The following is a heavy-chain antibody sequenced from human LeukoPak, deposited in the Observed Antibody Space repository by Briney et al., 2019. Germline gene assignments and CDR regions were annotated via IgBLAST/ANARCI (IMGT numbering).Heavy chain of an antibody. Sequence: GRSLRLSCSASGFTLSNFAMYWVRQAPGKGLEWVAVISLDGVNKYYADSVKGRFTISRDNSKDTQYLQMNSLRTEDTGVYYCARRRDTGRGPCGMGVWGQGTTVAVSS. CDR3: ARRRDTGRGPCGMGV. J-gene: IGHJ6*02. CDR2: ISLDGVNK. D-gene: IGHD1-26*01. CDR1: GFTLSNFA. V-gene: IGHV3-30-3*01.